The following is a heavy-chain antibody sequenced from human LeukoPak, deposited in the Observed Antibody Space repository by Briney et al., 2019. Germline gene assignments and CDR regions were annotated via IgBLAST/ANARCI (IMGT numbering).Heavy chain of an antibody. D-gene: IGHD2-15*01. CDR3: ARESRARGGAFEI. Sequence: GASVKASCKASGYTFTSYGISWVRQAPGQGLEWMGVMNPSVGSTRYAQKFQGRVTMTRDMSTSTVYMELSRLRSDDTAVYYCARESRARGGAFEIWGQGTMVTVSS. CDR2: MNPSVGST. V-gene: IGHV1-46*01. CDR1: GYTFTSYG. J-gene: IGHJ3*02.